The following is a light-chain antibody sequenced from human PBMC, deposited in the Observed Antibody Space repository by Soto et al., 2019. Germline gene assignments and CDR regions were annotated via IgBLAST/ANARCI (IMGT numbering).Light chain of an antibody. CDR3: SSYAGSTI. Sequence: QSALTQPPSASGSPGQSVTISCTGTSSDVGGYDFVSWYQQRPGKAPKLVIYEVTRRPSGVPDRFSGSKSGNTASLTVSGLQAEDEAVYYCSSYAGSTIFGGGTKVTVL. CDR2: EVT. V-gene: IGLV2-8*01. CDR1: SSDVGGYDF. J-gene: IGLJ2*01.